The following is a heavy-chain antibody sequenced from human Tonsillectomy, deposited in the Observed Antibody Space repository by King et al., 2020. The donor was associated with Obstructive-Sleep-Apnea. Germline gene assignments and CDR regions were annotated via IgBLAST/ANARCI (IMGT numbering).Heavy chain of an antibody. CDR2: IYWDDDK. Sequence: TLKESGPTLVKPTQTLTLTCTFSGFSLSTSGVGVGWIRQPPGKALEWLALIYWDDDKRYSPSLKSRLTITKDTSKNQVVLTMTNMDPVDTATYYCAHRRRIPPLTYTIFGVVHFDYWGQGTLVTVSS. D-gene: IGHD3-3*01. V-gene: IGHV2-5*02. CDR1: GFSLSTSGVG. CDR3: AHRRRIPPLTYTIFGVVHFDY. J-gene: IGHJ4*02.